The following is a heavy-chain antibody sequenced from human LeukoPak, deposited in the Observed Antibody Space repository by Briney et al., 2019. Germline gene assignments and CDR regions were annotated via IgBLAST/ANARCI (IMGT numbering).Heavy chain of an antibody. J-gene: IGHJ1*01. CDR2: ISYDGSNK. D-gene: IGHD6-13*01. CDR1: GFTFSSYG. CDR3: AREYPGIAAASPEYFRY. Sequence: GGSLRLSCAASGFTFSSYGMHWVRQAPGKGLEWVAVISYDGSNKYYADSVKGRFTISRDNSKNTLYLQMNSLRAEDTAVYYCAREYPGIAAASPEYFRYWGQGTLVTVSP. V-gene: IGHV3-30*03.